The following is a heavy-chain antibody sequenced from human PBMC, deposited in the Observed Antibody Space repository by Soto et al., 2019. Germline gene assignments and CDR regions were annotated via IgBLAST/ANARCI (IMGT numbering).Heavy chain of an antibody. CDR3: VKGEYYYDSSGYYPFDY. CDR1: GFTFSIYA. D-gene: IGHD3-22*01. CDR2: ISTNGGST. Sequence: GGSLRLSCAASGFTFSIYAMHWVRQAPGKGLEYVSSISTNGGSTDYADSVKGRFTISRDNSKNTVYLQMSSLRVEDTDVYYCVKGEYYYDSSGYYPFDYWGQGTLVTVSS. V-gene: IGHV3-64D*06. J-gene: IGHJ4*02.